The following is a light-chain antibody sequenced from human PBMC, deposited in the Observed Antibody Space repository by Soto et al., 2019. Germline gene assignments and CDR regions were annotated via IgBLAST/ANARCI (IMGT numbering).Light chain of an antibody. V-gene: IGKV2-28*01. CDR1: QSLLHSNGYNY. CDR2: LGS. CDR3: MQALQTPLT. Sequence: DIVMTQSPLSLPVTPGEPASISCRSSQSLLHSNGYNYLDWYLQKPGQSPQLLIYLGSNRASGVPVRFSGSGSGTDFTLKISRVEAEDVGVYYCMQALQTPLTFGPGTKVDIK. J-gene: IGKJ3*01.